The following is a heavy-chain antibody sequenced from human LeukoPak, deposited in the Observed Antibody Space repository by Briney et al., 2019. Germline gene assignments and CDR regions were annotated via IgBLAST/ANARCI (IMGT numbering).Heavy chain of an antibody. J-gene: IGHJ4*02. Sequence: ASVKVSCKASGYTFTSYDINWVRQATGQALEWMGWMNPNSGNTGYAQKFQGRVTITRNTSISTAYMELSSLRSEDTAVYYCARGRGYSYGIDYWGQGTLVAVSS. CDR1: GYTFTSYD. CDR2: MNPNSGNT. D-gene: IGHD5-18*01. V-gene: IGHV1-8*03. CDR3: ARGRGYSYGIDY.